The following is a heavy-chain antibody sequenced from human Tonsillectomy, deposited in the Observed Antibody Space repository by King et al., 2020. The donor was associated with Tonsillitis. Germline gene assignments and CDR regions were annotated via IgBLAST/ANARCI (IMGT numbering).Heavy chain of an antibody. CDR1: GFTFSSYW. V-gene: IGHV3-7*03. J-gene: IGHJ6*02. Sequence: VQLVESGGGLVQPGGSLRLSCAASGFTFSSYWMSWVRQAPGKGLEWVANIKQDGSEKYYVDSVKGRFTISRDNAKNSLYLQMNSLRAEDTAVYYCARSRGGYSYGWGPKYYYYGMDVWGQGTTVTVSS. CDR3: ARSRGGYSYGWGPKYYYYGMDV. CDR2: IKQDGSEK. D-gene: IGHD5-18*01.